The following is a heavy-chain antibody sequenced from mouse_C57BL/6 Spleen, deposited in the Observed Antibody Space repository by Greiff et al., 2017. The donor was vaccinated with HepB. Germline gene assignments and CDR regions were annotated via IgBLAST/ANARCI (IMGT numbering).Heavy chain of an antibody. D-gene: IGHD1-1*01. CDR2: IYPGDGDT. CDR1: GYAFSSSW. CDR3: AATTVVAARYFDY. J-gene: IGHJ2*01. Sequence: VQLQQSGPELVKPGASVKISCKASGYAFSSSWMNWVKQRPGKGLEWIGRIYPGDGDTNYNGKFKGKATLTADKSSSTAYMQLSSLTSEDSAVYFCAATTVVAARYFDYWGQGTTLTVSS. V-gene: IGHV1-82*01.